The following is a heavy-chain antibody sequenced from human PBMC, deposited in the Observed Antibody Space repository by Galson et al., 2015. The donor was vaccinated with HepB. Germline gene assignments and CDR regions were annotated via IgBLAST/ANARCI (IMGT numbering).Heavy chain of an antibody. V-gene: IGHV3-7*03. CDR3: AREAWEGYYYYGMDV. Sequence: SLRLSCAASGFTFSGYWMSWVRQAPGKGLEWVANIKQDGSEKYYVDSVKGRFTISRDNAKNSLYLQMNSLRAEDTAVYYCAREAWEGYYYYGMDVWGQGTTVTVSS. CDR1: GFTFSGYW. J-gene: IGHJ6*02. CDR2: IKQDGSEK. D-gene: IGHD1-26*01.